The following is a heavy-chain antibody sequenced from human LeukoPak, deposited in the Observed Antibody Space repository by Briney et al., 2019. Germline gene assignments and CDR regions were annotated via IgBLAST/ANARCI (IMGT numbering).Heavy chain of an antibody. V-gene: IGHV1-2*02. Sequence: GASVEVSCKASGYTFTGYYMHWMRQAPGQGLEWMGWINPNSGGTNYAQKFQGRVTMTRDTSISTAYMELSRLRSDDTAVYYCARGGGYRAGYFDYWGQGTLVTVSS. D-gene: IGHD5-12*01. CDR1: GYTFTGYY. J-gene: IGHJ4*02. CDR3: ARGGGYRAGYFDY. CDR2: INPNSGGT.